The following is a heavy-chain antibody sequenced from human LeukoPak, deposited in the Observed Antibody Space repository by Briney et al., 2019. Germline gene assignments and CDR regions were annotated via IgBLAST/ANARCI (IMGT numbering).Heavy chain of an antibody. D-gene: IGHD3-10*01. CDR1: GFTFSSYS. CDR2: INGDGSST. Sequence: GGSLRLSCAASGFTFSSYSMNWVRQAPGKGLEWVSRINGDGSSTSYADSVKGRFTISRDNAKNTLYLQMNSLGAEDTAVYYCVVGRPSSLDYWGQGTLVTVSS. J-gene: IGHJ4*02. CDR3: VVGRPSSLDY. V-gene: IGHV3-74*01.